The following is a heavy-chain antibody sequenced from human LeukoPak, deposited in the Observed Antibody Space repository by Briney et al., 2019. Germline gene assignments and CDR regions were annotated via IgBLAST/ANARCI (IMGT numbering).Heavy chain of an antibody. D-gene: IGHD4-17*01. CDR1: GFNFANHA. Sequence: GGSLRLSCAASGFNFANHAMSWVRQTAGKGLEWVSAISGGGDITYYADSVKGRFTISRDNSKNTLFLQMNSLRAEDTAVYYCARRGESASYGDYRFDYWGQGTLVTVSS. CDR2: ISGGGDIT. V-gene: IGHV3-23*01. CDR3: ARRGESASYGDYRFDY. J-gene: IGHJ4*02.